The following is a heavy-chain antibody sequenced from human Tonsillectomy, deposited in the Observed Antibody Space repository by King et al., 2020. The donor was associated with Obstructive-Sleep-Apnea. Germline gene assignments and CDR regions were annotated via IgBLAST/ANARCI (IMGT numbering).Heavy chain of an antibody. J-gene: IGHJ6*02. CDR3: ARDWVVPAAPYYYYDMDV. V-gene: IGHV4-38-2*02. CDR1: GYSITTGHY. Sequence: QLQESGPGLVKPSETLSLTCTVSGYSITTGHYWGWIRQPPGKGLEWIGSIYHSGSTYYNPSLKSRVTISVDTSKNQFSLKLRSVTAADTAVYYCARDWVVPAAPYYYYDMDVWGQGTTVTVSS. CDR2: IYHSGST. D-gene: IGHD2-2*01.